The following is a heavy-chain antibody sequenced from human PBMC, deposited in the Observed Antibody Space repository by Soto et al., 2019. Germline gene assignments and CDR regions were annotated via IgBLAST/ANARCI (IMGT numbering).Heavy chain of an antibody. CDR2: ISAYNGNT. Sequence: QVQLVQSGAEVKKPGASVKVSCKASGYTFTSYGISWVRQAPGQGLEWMGWISAYNGNTNYAQKLQGRDTMTTDTPTSTAYMELRSLRSDDTAVYYCARDSSDFWSGYYTGTNDAFDIWGQGTMVTVSS. CDR3: ARDSSDFWSGYYTGTNDAFDI. D-gene: IGHD3-3*01. CDR1: GYTFTSYG. J-gene: IGHJ3*02. V-gene: IGHV1-18*01.